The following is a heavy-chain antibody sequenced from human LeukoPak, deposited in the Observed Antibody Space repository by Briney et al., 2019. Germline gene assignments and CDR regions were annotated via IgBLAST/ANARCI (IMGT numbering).Heavy chain of an antibody. D-gene: IGHD3-16*02. Sequence: SETLSLTCAVYGGSFSGYYWSWIRQPPGKGLEWIGEINYSGSTNYNPSLKSRVTILVGTSKKQFSLKLTSVTAADTAVYYCARGFSDDVWGSYRSSPSGYYMDVWGKGTTVTVSS. J-gene: IGHJ6*03. CDR1: GGSFSGYY. CDR2: INYSGST. V-gene: IGHV4-34*01. CDR3: ARGFSDDVWGSYRSSPSGYYMDV.